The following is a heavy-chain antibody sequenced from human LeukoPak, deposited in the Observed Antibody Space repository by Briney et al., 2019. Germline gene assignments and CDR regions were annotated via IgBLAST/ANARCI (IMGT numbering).Heavy chain of an antibody. Sequence: PGGSLRPSGAPSGFTFSSYDTHWVRQATGKGLEWVSAIGIAGDTYYPGSVKGRFTISRENAKTSLYLQMNSLRAGDTAVYYCARGLGYCSSTSCRAEDYYYYGMDVWGQGTTVTVSS. V-gene: IGHV3-13*01. CDR3: ARGLGYCSSTSCRAEDYYYYGMDV. J-gene: IGHJ6*02. CDR2: IGIAGDT. CDR1: GFTFSSYD. D-gene: IGHD2-2*01.